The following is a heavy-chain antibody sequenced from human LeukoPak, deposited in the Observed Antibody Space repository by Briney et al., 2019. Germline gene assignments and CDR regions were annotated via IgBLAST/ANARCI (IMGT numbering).Heavy chain of an antibody. CDR3: ARAPGMAAGGYDYFDY. D-gene: IGHD6-13*01. CDR2: ISGIGGNT. V-gene: IGHV3-64*01. CDR1: GFTFSSYA. Sequence: GGSLRLSCAASGFTFSSYAMHWVRQAPGKGLEYVSAISGIGGNTYYANSVKGRFTISRDNSKNTVYLQMGSLRAEDMALYYCARAPGMAAGGYDYFDYWGQGTLVIVSS. J-gene: IGHJ4*02.